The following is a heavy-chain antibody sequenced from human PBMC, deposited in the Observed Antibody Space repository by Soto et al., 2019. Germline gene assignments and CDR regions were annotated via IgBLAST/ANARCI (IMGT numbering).Heavy chain of an antibody. CDR1: GGSFSGYY. CDR3: ARGVTVTTFVSGTSSRKNWFDP. Sequence: SETLSLTCAVYGGSFSGYYWSWIRQPPGKGLEWIGEINHSGSTNYNPSLKSRVTISVDTSKNQFSLKLSSVTAADTAVYYCARGVTVTTFVSGTSSRKNWFDPWGQGTLVTVSS. CDR2: INHSGST. D-gene: IGHD4-17*01. V-gene: IGHV4-34*01. J-gene: IGHJ5*02.